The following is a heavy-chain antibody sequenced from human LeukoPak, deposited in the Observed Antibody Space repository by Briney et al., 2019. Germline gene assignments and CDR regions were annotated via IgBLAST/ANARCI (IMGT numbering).Heavy chain of an antibody. CDR1: GYTFISYD. D-gene: IGHD2-8*02. CDR3: ARGRAGSGYYYGTDV. CDR2: MYPNSANT. J-gene: IGHJ6*02. Sequence: EASVKVSCKASGYTFISYDINWVRQATGQGLEWMGWMYPNSANTDYAEKFQGRVTMTSDTSISTAYMEVNSLRSEDTAVYYCARGRAGSGYYYGTDVWGQGTTVTVSS. V-gene: IGHV1-8*01.